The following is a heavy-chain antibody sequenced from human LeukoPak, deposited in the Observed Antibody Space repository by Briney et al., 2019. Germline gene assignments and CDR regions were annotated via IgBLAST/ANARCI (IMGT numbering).Heavy chain of an antibody. CDR3: ARDSFKGVVITERGFDY. CDR2: ISYDGSNK. D-gene: IGHD3-22*01. Sequence: GRSLRLSCAASGFTFSSYAMHWVRQAPGKGLEWVAVISYDGSNKYYADSVKGRFTISRDNSKNTLYLQMNSLRAEDTAVYYCARDSFKGVVITERGFDYWGQGTLVTVSS. CDR1: GFTFSSYA. V-gene: IGHV3-30*04. J-gene: IGHJ4*02.